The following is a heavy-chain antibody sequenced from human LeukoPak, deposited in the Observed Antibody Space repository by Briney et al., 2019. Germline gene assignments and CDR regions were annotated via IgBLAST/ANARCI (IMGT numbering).Heavy chain of an antibody. CDR2: ISSGGSYI. D-gene: IGHD4-17*01. CDR3: ARLQHCVTTACPDDY. V-gene: IGHV3-21*01. CDR1: GFAFDGYT. J-gene: IGHJ4*02. Sequence: GGSLRLSCAASGFAFDGYTINWVRQAPGKGLEWVSSISSGGSYIYYADSVKGRFTISRDNAKNSLYLQMNSLRAEDTAVYYCARLQHCVTTACPDDYWGQGTLVTVSP.